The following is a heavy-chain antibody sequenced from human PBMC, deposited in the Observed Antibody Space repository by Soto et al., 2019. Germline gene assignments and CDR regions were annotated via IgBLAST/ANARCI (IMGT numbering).Heavy chain of an antibody. CDR2: IDISNNYM. Sequence: PWGSLRLSCAASGFTFSTYTMTWARQDPGKGLEWVSSIDISNNYMFYADSVKGRFTVSRDNTKNSLFLQMTGLRAEDTAVCYCARMPLSGHNPVCCPTWGQGTLVNVSA. D-gene: IGHD2-15*01. V-gene: IGHV3-21*01. J-gene: IGHJ5*01. CDR1: GFTFSTYT. CDR3: ARMPLSGHNPVCCPT.